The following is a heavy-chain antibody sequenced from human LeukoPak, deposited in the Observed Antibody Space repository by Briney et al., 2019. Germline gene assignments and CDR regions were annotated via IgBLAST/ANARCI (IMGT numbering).Heavy chain of an antibody. D-gene: IGHD3-22*01. CDR1: GFTFSSYG. CDR2: IRYDGSNK. CDR3: AKGHDSRPFDY. J-gene: IGHJ4*02. V-gene: IGHV3-30*02. Sequence: GGSLRLSCAASGFTFSSYGIHWVRQAPGKGLEWVAFIRYDGSNKFYAGSVKGRFTISRDNSKNTMYLQMNSLRAEDTAVYYCAKGHDSRPFDYWGQGTLVTVSS.